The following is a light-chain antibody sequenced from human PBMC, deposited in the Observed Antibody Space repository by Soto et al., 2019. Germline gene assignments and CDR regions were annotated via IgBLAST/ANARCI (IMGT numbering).Light chain of an antibody. CDR3: QQRRGT. CDR2: GAS. V-gene: IGKV3-20*01. CDR1: QGVTSNY. Sequence: EIVLTQSPGTLSLSPGERATLSCGASQGVTSNYLAWYQQKPGQAPRLLIFGASIRVTGIPDRFSGSESGTDFTLTISSLEPEDFAVYYCQQRRGTFGQGTKVDIK. J-gene: IGKJ1*01.